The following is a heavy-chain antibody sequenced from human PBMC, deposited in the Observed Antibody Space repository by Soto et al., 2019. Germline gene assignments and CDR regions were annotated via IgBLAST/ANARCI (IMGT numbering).Heavy chain of an antibody. J-gene: IGHJ6*02. CDR2: IIPIFGTA. V-gene: IGHV1-69*12. D-gene: IGHD3-10*01. CDR1: GGTFSSYA. Sequence: QVQLLQSGAEVKKPGSSVKVSCKASGGTFSSYAISWVRQAPGQGLEWMGGIIPIFGTANYAQKFQGRVTITADESTSTAYMELSSLRSEDTAVYYCASPGITMVRGVIIDYYYYGMDVWGQGTTVTVSS. CDR3: ASPGITMVRGVIIDYYYYGMDV.